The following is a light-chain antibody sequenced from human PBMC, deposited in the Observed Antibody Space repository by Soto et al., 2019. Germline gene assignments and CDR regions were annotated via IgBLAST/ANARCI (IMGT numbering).Light chain of an antibody. J-gene: IGKJ5*01. CDR1: QSVSNY. CDR3: QQRHMWPIT. CDR2: DAY. V-gene: IGKV3-11*01. Sequence: EIVLTQSPATLSLSPGERATLSCWASQSVSNYFVWYQQKPGQAPRLLIYDAYNRATGIPPRFSGSGSGTDFTLTISSLEPEDSAVYYCQQRHMWPITFGQGTRLEIK.